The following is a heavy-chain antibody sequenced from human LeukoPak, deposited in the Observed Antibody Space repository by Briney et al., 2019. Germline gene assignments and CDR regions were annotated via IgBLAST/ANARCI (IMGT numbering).Heavy chain of an antibody. CDR3: AKYCGGDCSKALDV. CDR2: ISNSGST. CDR1: GGSISSYY. V-gene: IGHV4-59*01. D-gene: IGHD2-21*02. J-gene: IGHJ6*02. Sequence: PSETLSLTCTVSGGSISSYYWSWIRQPPGKGLEWIGYISNSGSTDSNPSLKSRVTISIDTSKNQFSLKLSSVTAADTAVYYCAKYCGGDCSKALDVWGQGTTVTVSS.